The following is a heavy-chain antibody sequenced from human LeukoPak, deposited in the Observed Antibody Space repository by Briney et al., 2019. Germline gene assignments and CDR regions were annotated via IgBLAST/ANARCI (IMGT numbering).Heavy chain of an antibody. CDR2: ISGRSSTI. V-gene: IGHV3-48*01. CDR3: ARDSGYDFWSGYYSPTYFDY. CDR1: GFTFSSHS. Sequence: GGSPRLSCAASGFTFSSHSMNWARQAPGKGPEWLSYISGRSSTIYYADSVKGRFTISRDNDKNSLYLQMNSLRAKDTAVYCCARDSGYDFWSGYYSPTYFDYWGQGTLVTVSS. J-gene: IGHJ4*02. D-gene: IGHD3-3*01.